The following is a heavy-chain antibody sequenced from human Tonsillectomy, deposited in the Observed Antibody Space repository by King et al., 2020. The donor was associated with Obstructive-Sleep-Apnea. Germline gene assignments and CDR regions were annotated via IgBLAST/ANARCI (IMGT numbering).Heavy chain of an antibody. CDR2: IDPTDSYT. D-gene: IGHD4-17*01. CDR3: ARYSGPLRRPAYNFYAMDV. Sequence: QLVQSGAEVKKPGESLRISCEASGYSFTSNWITWVRQMPGKGLEWMGRIDPTDSYTTYSPSFQGHVTISVDKSITTAYLQWSSLKASDTAMYFCARYSGPLRRPAYNFYAMDVWGQGTTVTVSS. V-gene: IGHV5-10-1*03. CDR1: GYSFTSNW. J-gene: IGHJ6*02.